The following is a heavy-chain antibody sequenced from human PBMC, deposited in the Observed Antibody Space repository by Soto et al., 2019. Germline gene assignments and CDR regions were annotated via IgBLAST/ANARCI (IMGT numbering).Heavy chain of an antibody. CDR3: ARDQGGELLVY. Sequence: SETLSLTCTVSGGSISSGGYYWSWIRQHPGKGPEWIGYIYYSGSTYYNPSLKSRVTISVDTSKNQFSLKLSSVTAADTAVYYCARDQGGELLVYWGQGTLVTVSS. CDR1: GGSISSGGYY. V-gene: IGHV4-31*03. CDR2: IYYSGST. J-gene: IGHJ4*02. D-gene: IGHD1-26*01.